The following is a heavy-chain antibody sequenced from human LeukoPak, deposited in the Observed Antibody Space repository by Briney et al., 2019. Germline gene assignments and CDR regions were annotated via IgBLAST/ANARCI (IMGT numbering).Heavy chain of an antibody. CDR1: GGSFSGYY. Sequence: SETLSLTCAVYGGSFSGYYWSWIRQPPGKGLEWIGEINHSGSTNYNPSLKSRVTISVGTSKNQFSLKLSSVTAADTAVYYCAKSNGYGLVDIWGQGTMVTVSS. CDR2: INHSGST. J-gene: IGHJ3*02. D-gene: IGHD3-10*01. V-gene: IGHV4-34*01. CDR3: AKSNGYGLVDI.